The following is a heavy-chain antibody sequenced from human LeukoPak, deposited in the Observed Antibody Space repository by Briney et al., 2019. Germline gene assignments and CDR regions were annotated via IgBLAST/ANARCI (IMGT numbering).Heavy chain of an antibody. Sequence: GGSLRLSCATSGLTFVDYGLSWVRRAPGKGLEWLCAINYNGAITDYADSVKGRFTISRDNAKNSLYLRMDSLRAEDTALYYCARDRLGPSFSVSHFDLWGQGTLVTVSS. D-gene: IGHD3-3*02. J-gene: IGHJ4*02. CDR1: GLTFVDYG. V-gene: IGHV3-20*04. CDR3: ARDRLGPSFSVSHFDL. CDR2: INYNGAIT.